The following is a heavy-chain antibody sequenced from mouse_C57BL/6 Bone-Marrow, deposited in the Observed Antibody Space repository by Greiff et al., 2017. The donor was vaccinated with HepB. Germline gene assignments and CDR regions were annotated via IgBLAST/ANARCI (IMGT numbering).Heavy chain of an antibody. CDR3: ARPGFAY. V-gene: IGHV5-17*01. CDR2: ISSGSSTI. Sequence: EVKLMESGGGLVKPGGSLKLSCAASGFTFSDYGMHWVRQAPEKGLEWVAYISSGSSTIYYADTVKGRFTNSRDNAKNTLFLQMTSLRSEDTAMYYCARPGFAYWGQGTLVTVSA. CDR1: GFTFSDYG. J-gene: IGHJ3*01.